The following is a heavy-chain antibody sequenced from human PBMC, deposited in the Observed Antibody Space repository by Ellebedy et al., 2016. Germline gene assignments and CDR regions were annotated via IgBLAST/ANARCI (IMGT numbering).Heavy chain of an antibody. CDR1: GFTFSSYA. V-gene: IGHV3-23*01. CDR2: ISGSGGST. Sequence: GESLKISXAASGFTFSSYAMSWVRQAPGKGLEWVSAISGSGGSTYYADSVKGRFTISRDNSKNTLYLQMNSLRAEDTAVYYCAKGQSRPLYYMDVWGKGTTVTVSS. CDR3: AKGQSRPLYYMDV. J-gene: IGHJ6*03.